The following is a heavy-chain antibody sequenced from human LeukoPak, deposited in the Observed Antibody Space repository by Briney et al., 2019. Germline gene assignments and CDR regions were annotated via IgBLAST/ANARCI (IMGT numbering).Heavy chain of an antibody. Sequence: AAVEVSCKTSGYSFTSYYMHWVRQAPGQGLEWMGIINPSGGSTTYAQKFQGRLTMTSDTSTNTVYMELSSLRSEDTAVYYCARSSAYYNEADIWGQGTMVTV. CDR2: INPSGGST. CDR3: ARSSAYYNEADI. V-gene: IGHV1-46*01. D-gene: IGHD1-26*01. CDR1: GYSFTSYY. J-gene: IGHJ3*02.